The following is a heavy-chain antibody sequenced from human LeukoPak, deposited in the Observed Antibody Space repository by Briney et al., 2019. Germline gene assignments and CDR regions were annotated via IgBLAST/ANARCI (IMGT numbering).Heavy chain of an antibody. J-gene: IGHJ4*02. CDR1: GFTFSSYG. CDR2: ISYDANKK. D-gene: IGHD1-26*01. CDR3: AREGIVGATDY. Sequence: GGSLRLSCAASGFTFSSYGMHWVRQAPGKGLEWVAVISYDANKKFYVDSVKGRFTISRDNSKNTLYLQMNSLRAEDTAVYYCAREGIVGATDYWGQGTLVTVSS. V-gene: IGHV3-30*03.